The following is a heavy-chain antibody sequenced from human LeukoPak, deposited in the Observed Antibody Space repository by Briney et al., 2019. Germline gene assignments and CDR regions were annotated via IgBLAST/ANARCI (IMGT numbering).Heavy chain of an antibody. Sequence: ASVKVSCKASGYSFTDYYIHWVRQAPGQGLEWMGWINPKSGGTNYGRKFQGRVTMTRDTSISTAYMELGGLRSDDTAVYVCSRDYRVRLVMNNWLDPWGQGTLVTVSS. CDR3: SRDYRVRLVMNNWLDP. CDR1: GYSFTDYY. J-gene: IGHJ5*02. D-gene: IGHD3-16*01. CDR2: INPKSGGT. V-gene: IGHV1-2*02.